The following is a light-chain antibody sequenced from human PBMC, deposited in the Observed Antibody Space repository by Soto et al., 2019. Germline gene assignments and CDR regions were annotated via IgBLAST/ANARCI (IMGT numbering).Light chain of an antibody. J-gene: IGKJ1*01. CDR2: GAT. Sequence: AIQMTQSPSSLSASVGDRVTITCRASQAIRNDLGWYQQKPGKAPKLLIYGATDLESGVPSRFSGSRSGTDVTLTISSLQPEDFATYFCLQDNSSPWTFGQGTKVEIK. V-gene: IGKV1-6*01. CDR1: QAIRND. CDR3: LQDNSSPWT.